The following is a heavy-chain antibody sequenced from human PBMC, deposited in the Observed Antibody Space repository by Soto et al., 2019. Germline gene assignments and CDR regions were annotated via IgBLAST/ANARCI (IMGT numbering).Heavy chain of an antibody. CDR1: GYTFTSYG. Sequence: QVHLVQSGAEVKKPGASVKVSCKASGYTFTSYGITWVRQAPGQGLEWMGWISAHNGNTDYAQKLQGRVIVTRDTSTSTAYMELRSLRSDYTAVYYCARGSYGDYWGQGALVTVSS. V-gene: IGHV1-18*01. D-gene: IGHD3-10*01. CDR2: ISAHNGNT. CDR3: ARGSYGDY. J-gene: IGHJ4*02.